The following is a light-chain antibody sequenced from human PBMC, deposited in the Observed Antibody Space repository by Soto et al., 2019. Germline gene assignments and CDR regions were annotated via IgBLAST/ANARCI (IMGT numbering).Light chain of an antibody. CDR2: DAS. CDR1: QSISSW. CDR3: QQYNSYSPL. J-gene: IGKJ2*01. Sequence: DFQMTQSPSTLSASVGDRVTITCRASQSISSWLAWYQQKPGKAPKLLIYDASSLESGVPSRFSGSGSGTEFTLTISSLQPDDFATYYCQQYNSYSPLFGQGTKLEIK. V-gene: IGKV1-5*01.